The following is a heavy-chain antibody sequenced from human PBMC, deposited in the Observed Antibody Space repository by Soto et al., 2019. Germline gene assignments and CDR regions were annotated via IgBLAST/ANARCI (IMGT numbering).Heavy chain of an antibody. V-gene: IGHV4-59*08. CDR3: ARLRSGITPFDP. CDR2: IYYSGST. D-gene: IGHD3-10*01. CDR1: GGSISSYY. Sequence: SETLSLTCTVSGGSISSYYWSWIRQPPGKGLEWIGYIYYSGSTNYNPSLKSRVTISVDTSKNQFSLKLSSVTAADTAVYYCARLRSGITPFDPWGQGTLVTVSS. J-gene: IGHJ5*02.